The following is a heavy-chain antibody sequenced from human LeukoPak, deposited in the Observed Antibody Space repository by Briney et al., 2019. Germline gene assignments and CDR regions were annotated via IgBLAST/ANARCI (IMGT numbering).Heavy chain of an antibody. V-gene: IGHV4-59*01. J-gene: IGHJ4*02. CDR3: ARAPAAVVPKKYYFDY. CDR2: IYYSGST. CDR1: GGSISSYY. D-gene: IGHD2-21*01. Sequence: SETLSLTCTVSGGSISSYYWSWIRQPPGKGLEWIGYIYYSGSTNYNPSLKSRVTISVDTSRNQFSLKLSSVTAADTAVYYCARAPAAVVPKKYYFDYWGQGTLVTVSS.